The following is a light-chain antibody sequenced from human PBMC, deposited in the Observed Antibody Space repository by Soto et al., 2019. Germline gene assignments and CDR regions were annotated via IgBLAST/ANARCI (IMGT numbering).Light chain of an antibody. V-gene: IGKV1-39*01. CDR1: QSISTY. Sequence: DIQMTQSTSSLSASVGDRVTITCRASQSISTYLNWYLQKPRKAPKVLIYAASSLQSGVPSRFSGTGSGTDFMLNISSLQPEYFATYYCQQSYSTPLTVGQGTKLEIK. J-gene: IGKJ2*01. CDR2: AAS. CDR3: QQSYSTPLT.